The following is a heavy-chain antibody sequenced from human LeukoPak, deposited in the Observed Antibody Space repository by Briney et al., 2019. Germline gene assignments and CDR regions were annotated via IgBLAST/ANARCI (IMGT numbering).Heavy chain of an antibody. CDR3: ARYSGSYYYPPAWDL. CDR1: GFTFSNNA. Sequence: GGSLRLSCAASGFTFSNNAMSWVRQAPGKGLEWVSATSTSGGSAYYADSGKGRFTISRDNSKNTLYLQMDSLRADDTAVYYCARYSGSYYYPPAWDLWGQGTLVTVSS. V-gene: IGHV3-23*01. CDR2: TSTSGGSA. J-gene: IGHJ4*02. D-gene: IGHD1-26*01.